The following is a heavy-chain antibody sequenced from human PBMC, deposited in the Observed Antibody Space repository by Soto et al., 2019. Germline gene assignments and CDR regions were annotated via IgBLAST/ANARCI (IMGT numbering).Heavy chain of an antibody. V-gene: IGHV3-33*01. D-gene: IGHD3-22*01. CDR2: IWYDGSNK. Sequence: GGSLRLSCAASGFTFSSYGRHWVRQAPGKGLEWVAVIWYDGSNKYYAESVKGRFTISRDNSKNTLYLQMNSLRAEDTAVYYCARDLSRDYDSSGIPGYWGQGTMVTV. J-gene: IGHJ4*02. CDR3: ARDLSRDYDSSGIPGY. CDR1: GFTFSSYG.